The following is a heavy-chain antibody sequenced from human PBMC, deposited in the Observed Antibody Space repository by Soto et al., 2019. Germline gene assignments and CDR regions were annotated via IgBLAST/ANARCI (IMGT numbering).Heavy chain of an antibody. D-gene: IGHD3-3*01. CDR3: ARAGFWSGYYSLVDY. CDR2: ISWNSGSI. CDR1: GFTFDDYA. Sequence: EVQLVESGGGLVQPGRSLRLSCAASGFTFDDYAMHWVRQAPGKGLEWVSGISWNSGSIGYADSVKGRFTISRDNGKKSLYLQMNSLRAEDTALYYCARAGFWSGYYSLVDYWGQGNLVTVSS. V-gene: IGHV3-9*01. J-gene: IGHJ4*02.